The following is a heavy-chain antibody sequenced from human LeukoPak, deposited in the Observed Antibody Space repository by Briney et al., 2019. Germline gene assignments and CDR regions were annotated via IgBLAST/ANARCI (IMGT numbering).Heavy chain of an antibody. CDR1: GGSISSGGYS. CDR2: IYHSGST. CDR3: ASGGYYDFWSGFDY. D-gene: IGHD3-3*01. J-gene: IGHJ4*02. Sequence: SQTLSLACAVSGGSISSGGYSWSWIRQPPGKGLEWIGYIYHSGSTYYNPSLKSRVTISVDRSKNQFSLKLSSVTAADTAVYYCASGGYYDFWSGFDYWGQGTLVTVSS. V-gene: IGHV4-30-2*01.